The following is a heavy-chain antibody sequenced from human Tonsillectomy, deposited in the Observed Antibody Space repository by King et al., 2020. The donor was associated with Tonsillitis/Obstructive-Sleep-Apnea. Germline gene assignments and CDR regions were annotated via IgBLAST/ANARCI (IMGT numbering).Heavy chain of an antibody. D-gene: IGHD2-21*01. CDR3: ARSRRAIRDYFDY. CDR2: IYPGDSDT. CDR1: GYSFTIYW. J-gene: IGHJ4*02. V-gene: IGHV5-51*03. Sequence: QLVQSGAEVKKPGESLKITCKGSGYSFTIYWIVWVRQMPGKGLEWMGIIYPGDSDTRYSPSFQGQVTISADKSINTAYLQWSSLKASDTAMYYCARSRRAIRDYFDYWGQGTLVTVSS.